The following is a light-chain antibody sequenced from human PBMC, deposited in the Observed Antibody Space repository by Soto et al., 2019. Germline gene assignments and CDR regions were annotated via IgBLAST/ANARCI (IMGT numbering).Light chain of an antibody. CDR3: LYFDSSLSVV. CDR2: GNT. CDR1: SSNIGAGYD. V-gene: IGLV1-40*01. J-gene: IGLJ2*01. Sequence: QSVLTQPPSVSGAPGQRVTISCTGSSSNIGAGYDVHWYQQLPGRAPKLLIYGNTNRPSGVPDRFSVSKSGTSASLAITGLQAEDEADYYCLYFDSSLSVVFGGGTKLTVL.